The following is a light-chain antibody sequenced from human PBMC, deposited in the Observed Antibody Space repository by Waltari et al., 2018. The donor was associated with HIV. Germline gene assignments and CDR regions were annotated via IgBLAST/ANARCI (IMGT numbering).Light chain of an antibody. V-gene: IGLV2-23*01. J-gene: IGLJ3*02. CDR2: EGS. CDR3: CSYAGTNWV. CDR1: SSDVGSYNI. Sequence: GQSITISCTGTSSDVGSYNIVSWYQQHPGKAPKLMIYEGSKRPSGVSNRFSGSKSGNTASLTISGLQAEDEADYYCCSYAGTNWVFGGGTKLTVL.